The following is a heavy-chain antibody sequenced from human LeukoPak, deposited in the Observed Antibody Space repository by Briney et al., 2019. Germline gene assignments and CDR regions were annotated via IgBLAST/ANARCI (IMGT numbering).Heavy chain of an antibody. V-gene: IGHV3-23*01. D-gene: IGHD2/OR15-2a*01. Sequence: GGSLRLSCAASGFTFSSYAMSWVRQAPGKGLEWVATIVSDGYKAYYADSVKGRFAISRDNSQNTVHLQMNSLRAEDTATYYCTKEIVFLFGDPWGQGALVTVSS. CDR3: TKEIVFLFGDP. CDR1: GFTFSSYA. J-gene: IGHJ5*02. CDR2: IVSDGYKA.